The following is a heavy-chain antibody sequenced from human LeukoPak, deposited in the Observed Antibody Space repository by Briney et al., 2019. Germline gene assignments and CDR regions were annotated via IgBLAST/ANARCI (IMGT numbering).Heavy chain of an antibody. V-gene: IGHV3-13*01. Sequence: GGSLRLSCAASGFTFSSYDMHWVRQATGKGLEWVSAIGTAGDTYYPGSVKGRFTISRENAKNSLYLQMNSLTAGDTAVYFCARAPAYSSSYYDYWGQGTLVTVSS. CDR1: GFTFSSYD. J-gene: IGHJ4*02. D-gene: IGHD6-13*01. CDR3: ARAPAYSSSYYDY. CDR2: IGTAGDT.